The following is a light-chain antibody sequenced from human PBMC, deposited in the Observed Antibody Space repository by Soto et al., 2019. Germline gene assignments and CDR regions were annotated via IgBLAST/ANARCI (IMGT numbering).Light chain of an antibody. J-gene: IGKJ3*01. Sequence: EIVLTQSPGTLSLSPGERATLSCRASERVYINSLAWYQQKPGQAPRLLIYGASTRATAIPDRFSGSGSGTDFALTISRLEPEDFAMYYCQQYDASPFTFGPGTRVDIK. CDR1: ERVYINS. CDR3: QQYDASPFT. V-gene: IGKV3-20*01. CDR2: GAS.